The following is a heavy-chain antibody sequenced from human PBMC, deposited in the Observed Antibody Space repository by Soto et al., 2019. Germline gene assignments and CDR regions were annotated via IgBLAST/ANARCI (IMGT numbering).Heavy chain of an antibody. V-gene: IGHV1-58*01. CDR2: IVVGSGNT. CDR3: AAEGLYSSSSSDYYYYYGMDV. J-gene: IGHJ6*02. D-gene: IGHD6-6*01. CDR1: GFTFTSSA. Sequence: GASVKVSCKASGFTFTSSAVQWVRQARGQRLEWIGWIVVGSGNTNYAQKFQERVTITRDMSTSTAYMELSSLRSEDTAVYYCAAEGLYSSSSSDYYYYYGMDVWGQGTTVTVSS.